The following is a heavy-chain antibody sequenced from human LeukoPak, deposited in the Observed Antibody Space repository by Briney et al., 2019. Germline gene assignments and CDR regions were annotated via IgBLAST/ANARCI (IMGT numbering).Heavy chain of an antibody. D-gene: IGHD5-18*01. CDR2: INSDGSST. CDR3: AREPHTAMALYYFDY. J-gene: IGHJ4*02. CDR1: GFTFSSYW. V-gene: IGHV3-74*01. Sequence: GGSLRLSCAASGFTFSSYWKQWVRQAPGKGLVWVSRINSDGSSTSYAASVKGRFTISVDNAKNTLYLQMNSLRAEDTAVYYCAREPHTAMALYYFDYWGQGTLVTVSS.